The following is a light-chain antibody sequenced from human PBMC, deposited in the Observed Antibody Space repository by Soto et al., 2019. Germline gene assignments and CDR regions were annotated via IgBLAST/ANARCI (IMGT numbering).Light chain of an antibody. J-gene: IGKJ1*01. CDR3: QQYGSSGT. Sequence: TEFHGTLALSPGERATLSFRASQSVRNNYLAWYQQKPGQAPRLLIYGASNRATGIPDRFSGSGSGTDFTLTISRLEPEDFAVYYCQQYGSSGTFGQGTKVDIK. CDR2: GAS. V-gene: IGKV3-20*01. CDR1: QSVRNNY.